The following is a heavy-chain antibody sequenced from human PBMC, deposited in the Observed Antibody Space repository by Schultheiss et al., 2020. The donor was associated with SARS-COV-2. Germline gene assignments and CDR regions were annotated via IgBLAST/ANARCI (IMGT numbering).Heavy chain of an antibody. V-gene: IGHV3-23*01. J-gene: IGHJ4*02. CDR1: GFTFSKNA. Sequence: GESLKISCAASGFTFSKNAMTWVRQASGKGLEWVSAISGSGGSTYYADSVKGRFTISRDNSKNTLYLQMNSLRAEDTAVYYCAKYEASAATPPDYWGQGTLVTVSS. CDR2: ISGSGGST. CDR3: AKYEASAATPPDY. D-gene: IGHD2-2*02.